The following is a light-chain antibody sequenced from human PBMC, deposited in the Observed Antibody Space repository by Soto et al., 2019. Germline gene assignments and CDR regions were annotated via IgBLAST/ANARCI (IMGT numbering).Light chain of an antibody. Sequence: QSVLTQQPSVAAAAGQNVTISCSGTRSKIGSFLVSWYQQFPGAAPKLVIYENDQRPSGNPDQFSGSKSGTSATLRITGVQPGDEAVYYCGTWDTSVTPYAVFGGWTKLTVL. CDR3: GTWDTSVTPYAV. J-gene: IGLJ2*01. CDR2: END. CDR1: RSKIGSFL. V-gene: IGLV1-51*01.